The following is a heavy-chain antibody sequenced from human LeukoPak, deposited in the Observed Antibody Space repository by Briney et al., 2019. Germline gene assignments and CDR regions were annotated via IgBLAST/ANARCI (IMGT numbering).Heavy chain of an antibody. CDR3: VKPGYSCSWNRFDY. CDR1: GFTFSSYA. V-gene: IGHV3-64D*06. Sequence: PGGGLRVSRLHSGFTFSSYAMHWVRPAARRGLEYVSAISSNGGSTYYADSVKGRFTISRDNSKNTLYLQMSSLRAEDTAVYHCVKPGYSCSWNRFDYWGQATLVTVSS. J-gene: IGHJ4*02. CDR2: ISSNGGST. D-gene: IGHD6-13*01.